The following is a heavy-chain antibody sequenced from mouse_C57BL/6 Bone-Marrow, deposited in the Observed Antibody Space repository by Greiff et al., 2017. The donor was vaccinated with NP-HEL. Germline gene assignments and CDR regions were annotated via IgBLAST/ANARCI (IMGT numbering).Heavy chain of an antibody. CDR1: GYAFSSYW. CDR2: IYPGDGDT. J-gene: IGHJ2*01. V-gene: IGHV1-80*01. Sequence: QVQLQQSGAELVKPGASVKISCKASGYAFSSYWRNWVKQRPGKGLEGIGQIYPGDGDTNYNGKFKGKATLTADKASSPAYMQLSSLTSEDSAVYFCARWDYGSSYDYWGQGTTLTVSS. CDR3: ARWDYGSSYDY. D-gene: IGHD1-1*01.